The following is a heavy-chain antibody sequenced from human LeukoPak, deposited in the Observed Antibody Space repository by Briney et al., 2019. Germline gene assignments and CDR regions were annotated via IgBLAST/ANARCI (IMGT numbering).Heavy chain of an antibody. CDR3: ARDRLTFGGVDY. V-gene: IGHV4-4*07. D-gene: IGHD3-16*01. Sequence: SETLSLTCTVSGGSISSYYWSWIRQPAGKGLEWIGRFYTSGSTNYNPSLKSRVTISVDTSKNQFSLKLSSVTAADTAVYYCARDRLTFGGVDYWGQGTLVTVSS. J-gene: IGHJ4*02. CDR1: GGSISSYY. CDR2: FYTSGST.